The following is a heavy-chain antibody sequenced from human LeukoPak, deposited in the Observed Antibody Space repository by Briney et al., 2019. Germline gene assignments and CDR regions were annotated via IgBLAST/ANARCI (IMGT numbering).Heavy chain of an antibody. CDR2: IYYSGST. D-gene: IGHD4-11*01. J-gene: IGHJ4*02. CDR3: AASNYQHFDY. V-gene: IGHV4-59*01. CDR1: GGSISSYY. Sequence: SETLSLTCSVSGGSISSYYWSWIRQPPGKGLEWIGYIYYSGSTNYNPSLKSRVTISVDTSKNQFSLKLSSVTAADTAVYYCAASNYQHFDYWGQGTLVTVSS.